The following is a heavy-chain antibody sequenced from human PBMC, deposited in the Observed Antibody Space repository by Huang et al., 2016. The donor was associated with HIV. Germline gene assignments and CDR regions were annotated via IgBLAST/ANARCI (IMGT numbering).Heavy chain of an antibody. CDR1: GFTFSSYA. CDR2: SSGSGVST. J-gene: IGHJ4*02. D-gene: IGHD3-10*01. CDR3: AKGEFVGESYFDQ. Sequence: VQLLESGGGLVQPGGSRRLSCAASGFTFSSYAMSWVRQAPGKGLGWVSTSSGSGVSTYHADSVKGRFTTSRDNSENMLYLQMHTLRAEDTAVYYCAKGEFVGESYFDQWGQGTLVTVSS. V-gene: IGHV3-23*01.